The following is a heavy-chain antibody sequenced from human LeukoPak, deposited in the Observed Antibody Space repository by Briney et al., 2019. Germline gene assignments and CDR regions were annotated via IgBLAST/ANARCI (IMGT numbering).Heavy chain of an antibody. Sequence: SETLSLTCTVSGGSISSYYWNWIRQPAGKGLEWIGYISYSGSTNYNPSLKSRVTMSVDTSKDHFSLKLTSVTAADTAVYYCARDKVAVDGPRFDPWGQGTLVTVSS. CDR3: ARDKVAVDGPRFDP. D-gene: IGHD6-19*01. J-gene: IGHJ5*02. V-gene: IGHV4-59*12. CDR1: GGSISSYY. CDR2: ISYSGST.